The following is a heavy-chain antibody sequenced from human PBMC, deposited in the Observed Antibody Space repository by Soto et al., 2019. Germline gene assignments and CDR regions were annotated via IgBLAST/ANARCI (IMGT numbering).Heavy chain of an antibody. J-gene: IGHJ5*02. CDR1: GDSFTSYW. Sequence: GESLKISCKGSGDSFTSYWIGWVRQMPGKGLEWMGIIYPGDSDTRYSPSFQGQVTISADKSISTAYLQWSSLKASDTAMYYCARAAMARRFRNNLFDPWGKGTLVTVSS. CDR3: ARAAMARRFRNNLFDP. D-gene: IGHD5-12*01. CDR2: IYPGDSDT. V-gene: IGHV5-51*01.